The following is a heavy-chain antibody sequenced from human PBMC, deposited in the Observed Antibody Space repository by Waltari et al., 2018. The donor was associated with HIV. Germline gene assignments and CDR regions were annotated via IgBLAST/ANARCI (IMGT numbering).Heavy chain of an antibody. CDR2: IIPKFGAT. D-gene: IGHD2-15*01. Sequence: VTLVQSGAEMKMPESSVKVSCKASGGGFGSYTISWVRQAPGQGLEWMGGIIPKFGATHFAQKFQGRVTISADESTSTVYLELTSLRSDDTAVYYCARGGCSGRTCYSKSFDLWGQGTKVTVSS. V-gene: IGHV1-69*01. CDR1: GGGFGSYT. CDR3: ARGGCSGRTCYSKSFDL. J-gene: IGHJ3*01.